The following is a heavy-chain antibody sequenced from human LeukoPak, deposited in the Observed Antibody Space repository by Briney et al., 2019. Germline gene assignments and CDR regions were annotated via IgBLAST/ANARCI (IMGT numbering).Heavy chain of an antibody. Sequence: GGSLRLSCAASGFTFSSYAMSWVRQAPGRGLEWVSGISGSGGSTYCADSVKGRFTVSRDNSKNTLYLQMNSLRAEDTAVYYCTKVAVVGDAFDIWGQGTMVTVSS. CDR2: ISGSGGST. D-gene: IGHD6-19*01. CDR1: GFTFSSYA. CDR3: TKVAVVGDAFDI. V-gene: IGHV3-23*01. J-gene: IGHJ3*02.